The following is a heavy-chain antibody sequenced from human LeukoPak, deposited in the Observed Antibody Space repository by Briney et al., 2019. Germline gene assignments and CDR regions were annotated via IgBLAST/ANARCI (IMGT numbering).Heavy chain of an antibody. CDR1: GGSISSGDYY. V-gene: IGHV4-30-4*01. CDR3: ARDSGLTSRGCSGGSCSRGYYYYGMDV. Sequence: SQTLSLTCTVSGGSISSGDYYWSWIRQPPGKGLEWIGYIYYSGSTYYNPSLKSRVTISVDTSKNQFSLKLSSVTAADTAVYYCARDSGLTSRGCSGGSCSRGYYYYGMDVWGQGTTVTVSS. J-gene: IGHJ6*02. D-gene: IGHD2-15*01. CDR2: IYYSGST.